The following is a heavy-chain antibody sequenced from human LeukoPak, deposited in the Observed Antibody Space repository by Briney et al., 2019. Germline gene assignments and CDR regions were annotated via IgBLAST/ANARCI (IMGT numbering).Heavy chain of an antibody. D-gene: IGHD3-3*01. CDR3: ARAMGYDFFLDGFDP. J-gene: IGHJ5*02. CDR2: ISGSGGST. V-gene: IGHV3-23*01. CDR1: GFTFSSYG. Sequence: GGTLRLSCAAPGFTFSSYGMSWVRQAPGKGLEWVSAISGSGGSTYYADSVKGRFTISRDNSKNTLYLQMNSLRAEDTAVYYCARAMGYDFFLDGFDPWGQGTLVTVSS.